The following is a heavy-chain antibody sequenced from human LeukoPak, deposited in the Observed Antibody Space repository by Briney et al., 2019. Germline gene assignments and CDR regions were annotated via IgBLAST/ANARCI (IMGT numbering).Heavy chain of an antibody. Sequence: GGSLRLSCAASGFTFSGYWMSWLRQVPGKGLEWVANIKQDGGEKYYVDSVKGRFTISRDNAKNSLYLQMNSLRAEDTAVYYCARDRGFGQADVWGKGTTVTVSS. CDR2: IKQDGGEK. D-gene: IGHD3-10*01. J-gene: IGHJ6*04. CDR3: ARDRGFGQADV. CDR1: GFTFSGYW. V-gene: IGHV3-7*01.